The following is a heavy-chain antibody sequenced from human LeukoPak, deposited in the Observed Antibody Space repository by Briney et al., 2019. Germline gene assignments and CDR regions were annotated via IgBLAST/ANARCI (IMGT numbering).Heavy chain of an antibody. CDR2: INWNGGST. Sequence: GGSLRLSCLASGFIFSDHYMDWVRQTPGKGLEWVSGINWNGGSTGYADSVKGRFTISRDNAKNSLYLQMNSLRAEDTALYYCARDTHYGDYVEVDYYYYMDVWGKGTTVTVSS. CDR1: GFIFSDHY. D-gene: IGHD4-17*01. CDR3: ARDTHYGDYVEVDYYYYMDV. V-gene: IGHV3-20*04. J-gene: IGHJ6*03.